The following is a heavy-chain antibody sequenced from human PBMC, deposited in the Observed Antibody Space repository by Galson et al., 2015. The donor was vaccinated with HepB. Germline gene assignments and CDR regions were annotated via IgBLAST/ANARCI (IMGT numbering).Heavy chain of an antibody. V-gene: IGHV4-39*07. J-gene: IGHJ4*02. CDR3: ARAAGDSSTYANDY. D-gene: IGHD5-18*01. Sequence: SETLFLTCAVSGVSISSSLYYWVWVRQPPEKGLEWIGSIYYTGNTYYKSSLKSRVTISADMSKNQFSLKVNSVTAADTAVYYCARAAGDSSTYANDYWGQGALVTVSS. CDR2: IYYTGNT. CDR1: GVSISSSLYY.